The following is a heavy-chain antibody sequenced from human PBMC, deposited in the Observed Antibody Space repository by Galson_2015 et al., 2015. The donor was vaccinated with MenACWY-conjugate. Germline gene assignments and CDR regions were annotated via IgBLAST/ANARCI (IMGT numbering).Heavy chain of an antibody. CDR3: AISILPGSSGWYVPFDY. D-gene: IGHD6-19*01. Sequence: SLRLSCAASGFTFSSYAMSWVRQAPGKGLEWVSSMSGSGGSIYYADSVKGRFTISRDNSKNTVYLQMNSLRAEDTAVYYCAISILPGSSGWYVPFDYWGQGTLVTVSS. V-gene: IGHV3-23*01. CDR2: MSGSGGSI. CDR1: GFTFSSYA. J-gene: IGHJ4*02.